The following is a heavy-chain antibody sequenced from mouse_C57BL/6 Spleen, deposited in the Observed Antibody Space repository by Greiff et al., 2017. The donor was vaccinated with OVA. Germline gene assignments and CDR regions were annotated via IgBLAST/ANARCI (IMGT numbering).Heavy chain of an antibody. Sequence: EVKLMESGPGLVKPSQSLSLTCSVTGYSITSGYYWNWIRQFPGNKLEWMGYISYDGSNNYNPSLKNRISITRDTSKNQFFLKLNSVTTEDTATYYCARDNYGNSFAYWGQGTLVTVSA. CDR1: GYSITSGYY. V-gene: IGHV3-6*01. CDR2: ISYDGSN. CDR3: ARDNYGNSFAY. D-gene: IGHD2-1*01. J-gene: IGHJ3*01.